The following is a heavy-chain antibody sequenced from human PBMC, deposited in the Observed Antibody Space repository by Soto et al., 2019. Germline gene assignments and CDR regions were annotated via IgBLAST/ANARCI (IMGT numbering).Heavy chain of an antibody. D-gene: IGHD5-18*01. Sequence: VGSLRLSCVASGFTFSAYSMSWVRQAPGQGLEWVSSITSSSTYIYYTRSVEGRFTISRDDAKNSLHLQMNSLRAEDTAVYYCARDLLEGYGHARQPDYWGQGTLVTVSS. V-gene: IGHV3-21*06. CDR2: ITSSSTYI. CDR3: ARDLLEGYGHARQPDY. J-gene: IGHJ4*02. CDR1: GFTFSAYS.